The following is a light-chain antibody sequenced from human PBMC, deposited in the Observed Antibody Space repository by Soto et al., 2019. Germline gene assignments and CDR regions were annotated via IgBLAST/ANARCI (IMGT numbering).Light chain of an antibody. CDR3: QPDGSFPPT. CDR2: TAS. V-gene: IGKV1-12*01. Sequence: DIQMTQSPSSVSASVGDRVTITCRASQGISSWLAWYQQKPGKAPELLIYTASSLRSGVPSRFSGSGSGTDFTLTISSLQPEDSANYFGQPDGSFPPTFGQGTKVEIK. J-gene: IGKJ1*01. CDR1: QGISSW.